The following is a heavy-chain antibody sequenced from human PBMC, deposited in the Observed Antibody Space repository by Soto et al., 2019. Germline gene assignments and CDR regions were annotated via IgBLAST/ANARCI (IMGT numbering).Heavy chain of an antibody. D-gene: IGHD2-2*02. CDR1: GFTFSSYA. J-gene: IGHJ3*02. Sequence: EVQLLESGGGLVQPGGSLRLSCAASGFTFSSYAMSWVRQAPGKGLEWVSAISGSGGSTYYADSVKGRFNISRDNSKNTLNLQMNSLRAEDTAVYYCAKVRQLLYSAFDIWGQGTMVTVSS. CDR3: AKVRQLLYSAFDI. V-gene: IGHV3-23*01. CDR2: ISGSGGST.